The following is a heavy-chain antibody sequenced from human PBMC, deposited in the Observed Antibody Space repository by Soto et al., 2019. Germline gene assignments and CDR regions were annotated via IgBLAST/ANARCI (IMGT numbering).Heavy chain of an antibody. CDR2: IIPIFGTA. J-gene: IGHJ3*02. CDR1: GGTFSSYA. Sequence: GASVTVSCKAFGGTFSSYAISWVRQAPGQGLEWMGGIIPIFGTANYAQKFQGRVTITADESTSTAYMELSSLRSEDTAVYYCANYDSSGLSAFDIWGQGTMVTVSS. V-gene: IGHV1-69*13. CDR3: ANYDSSGLSAFDI. D-gene: IGHD3-22*01.